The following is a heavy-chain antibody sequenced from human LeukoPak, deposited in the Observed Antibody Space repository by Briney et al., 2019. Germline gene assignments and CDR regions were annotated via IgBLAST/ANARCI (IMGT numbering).Heavy chain of an antibody. V-gene: IGHV4-38-2*02. CDR1: DFSINSGYH. CDR3: ARDRSYFTFDY. J-gene: IGHJ4*02. D-gene: IGHD3-10*01. Sequence: SETLSLTCTVSDFSINSGYHWGWVRQPPGKGLEWIGSMHHSGSTYYNPSLKSRVTMSTDTSKSQFSLKLSSVTAADTAVYYCARDRSYFTFDYCGQGTLVTVSS. CDR2: MHHSGST.